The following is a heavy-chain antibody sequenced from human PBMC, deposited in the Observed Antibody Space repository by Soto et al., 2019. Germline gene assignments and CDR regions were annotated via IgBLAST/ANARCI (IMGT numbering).Heavy chain of an antibody. Sequence: SETLSLTCTVSGGSISYYYWSWIRQPPGKGLEWIGYIYYSGSTNYNPPLKSRVTISVDTSKNQFSLKLSSVTAADTAVYYCARRFCGGDCYDNWYFDLWGRGTLVTVSS. V-gene: IGHV4-59*01. D-gene: IGHD2-21*02. CDR1: GGSISYYY. CDR3: ARRFCGGDCYDNWYFDL. J-gene: IGHJ2*01. CDR2: IYYSGST.